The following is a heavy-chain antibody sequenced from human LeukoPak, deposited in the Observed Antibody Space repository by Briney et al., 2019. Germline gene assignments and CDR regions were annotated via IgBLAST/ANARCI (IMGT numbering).Heavy chain of an antibody. V-gene: IGHV1-18*01. CDR2: ISAYNGNT. CDR1: GYTFTSYG. J-gene: IGHJ6*02. D-gene: IGHD2-8*02. Sequence: ASVKVSCKASGYTFTSYGISWVRQAPGQGLEWMGWISAYNGNTNYAQKLQGRVTMTTDTSTSTAYMELRSLRSDDTAVYYCARDISVLSSTHYYYYGMDVWGQGTTVTVSS. CDR3: ARDISVLSSTHYYYYGMDV.